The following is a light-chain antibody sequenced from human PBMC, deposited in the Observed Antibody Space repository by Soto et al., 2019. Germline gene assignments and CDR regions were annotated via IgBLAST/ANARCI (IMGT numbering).Light chain of an antibody. V-gene: IGLV2-14*01. Sequence: QSVLTQPASVSGSPGQTITISCTGTSSDVGGYNYLSWYQQHPGEAPKVMIYEVSNRPSGVSNRFSGSKSGNTASLTISGLQAEDEADYFCSSYTTSGTPVFGGGTKVTVL. J-gene: IGLJ3*02. CDR1: SSDVGGYNY. CDR2: EVS. CDR3: SSYTTSGTPV.